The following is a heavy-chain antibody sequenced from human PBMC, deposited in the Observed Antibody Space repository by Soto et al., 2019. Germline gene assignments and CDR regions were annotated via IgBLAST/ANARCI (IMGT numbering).Heavy chain of an antibody. Sequence: SETLSLAGAVSGCSISSYYWSWIRQPPGKGLEWIGYIYYSGSTNYNPSLKSRVTISVDTSKNQFSLKLSSVAAADTAVYYCARVGRYCSGGSCYRSIDAFDIWGQGTMVTVSS. J-gene: IGHJ3*02. V-gene: IGHV4-59*01. CDR2: IYYSGST. CDR1: GCSISSYY. CDR3: ARVGRYCSGGSCYRSIDAFDI. D-gene: IGHD2-15*01.